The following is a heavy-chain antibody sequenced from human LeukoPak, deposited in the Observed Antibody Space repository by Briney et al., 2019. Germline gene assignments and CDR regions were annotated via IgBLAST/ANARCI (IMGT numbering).Heavy chain of an antibody. D-gene: IGHD2-21*02. CDR1: GFTFTPYS. V-gene: IGHV3-21*01. Sequence: GGSLRLSCAASGFTFTPYSINWVRQAPGKGLEWVSSSSSSNSYYADSVKGRFTISRDNDKKSVYLQMNSLRAEDTAVYYCARDPGDLRWGMDVWGQGTTVTVAS. J-gene: IGHJ6*02. CDR3: ARDPGDLRWGMDV. CDR2: SSSSNS.